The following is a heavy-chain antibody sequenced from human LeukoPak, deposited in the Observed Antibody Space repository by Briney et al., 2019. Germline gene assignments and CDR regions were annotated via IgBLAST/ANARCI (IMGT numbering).Heavy chain of an antibody. CDR2: MNPNSGNT. CDR3: ARVRPRIDGSGTSYLRLYYFDY. J-gene: IGHJ4*02. Sequence: ASVKASCKASGYTFTSYDINWVRQATGQGLEWMGWMNPNSGNTGYAQKFQGRVTMTRNTSISTAYMELSSLRSEDTAVYYCARVRPRIDGSGTSYLRLYYFDYWGQGTLVTVSS. D-gene: IGHD3-10*01. CDR1: GYTFTSYD. V-gene: IGHV1-8*01.